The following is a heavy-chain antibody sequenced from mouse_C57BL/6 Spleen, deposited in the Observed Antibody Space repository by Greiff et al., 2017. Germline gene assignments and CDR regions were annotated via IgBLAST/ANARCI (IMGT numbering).Heavy chain of an antibody. CDR2: INPSSGYT. V-gene: IGHV1-4*01. CDR3: ARSNGYDVYYWDY. CDR1: GYTFTSYT. D-gene: IGHD2-2*01. J-gene: IGHJ2*01. Sequence: QVQLQQSGAELARPGASVKMSCKASGYTFTSYTMHWVKQRPGQGLEWIGYINPSSGYTKYNQKFKDKATLTADKSSSTAYMQLSSLTSEDSAVYYCARSNGYDVYYWDYWGQGTTLTVSS.